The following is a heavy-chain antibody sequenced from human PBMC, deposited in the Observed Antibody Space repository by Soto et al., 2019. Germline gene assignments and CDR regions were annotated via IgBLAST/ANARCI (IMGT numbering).Heavy chain of an antibody. CDR1: GYTFTTYN. CDR2: MNPNSGNT. J-gene: IGHJ3*02. CDR3: ARESASDAFDI. Sequence: QVKLVQSGAEVKKPGASVKVSCKASGYTFTTYNINWVRQAPGQGLEWMGWMNPNSGNTGYAQKFQGRVTMTRNTSISTAYMELSSLRSEATAVFYCARESASDAFDIWGQGTMVTVSS. V-gene: IGHV1-8*01.